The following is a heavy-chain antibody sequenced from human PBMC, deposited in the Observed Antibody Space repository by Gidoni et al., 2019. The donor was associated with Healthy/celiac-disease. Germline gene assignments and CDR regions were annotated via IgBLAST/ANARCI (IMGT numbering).Heavy chain of an antibody. D-gene: IGHD6-13*01. V-gene: IGHV1-2*06. J-gene: IGHJ5*02. CDR3: ARDWDPRYSSSWYWFDP. CDR2: INPNSGGT. Sequence: QVQLVQSGAEVKKPGASVKVSCKASGYTFTGYYMHWVRQAPGQGLAWMGRINPNSGGTNYAQKFQGRVTMTRDTSISTAYMELSRLRSDDTAVYYCARDWDPRYSSSWYWFDPWGQGTLVTVSS. CDR1: GYTFTGYY.